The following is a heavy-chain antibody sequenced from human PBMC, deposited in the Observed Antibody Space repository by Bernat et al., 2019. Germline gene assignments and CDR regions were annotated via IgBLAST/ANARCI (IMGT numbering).Heavy chain of an antibody. CDR1: AGSISSTNYF. CDR2: VYSSGST. V-gene: IGHV4-39*01. Sequence: QVQLQESGAGLVKPSETLSLTCTVSAGSISSTNYFWGWIREPPGKGLEWIGSVYSSGSTYYNPALKGRVTISVDTSKNRFSLKLSSVTAADTAVYYCADPWRATYYYGSSGYYGWDAFDSWGQGTMVTVSS. CDR3: ADPWRATYYYGSSGYYGWDAFDS. J-gene: IGHJ3*02. D-gene: IGHD3-22*01.